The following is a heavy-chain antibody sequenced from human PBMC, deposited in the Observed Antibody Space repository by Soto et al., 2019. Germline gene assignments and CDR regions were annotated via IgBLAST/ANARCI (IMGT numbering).Heavy chain of an antibody. J-gene: IGHJ3*02. D-gene: IGHD3-16*01. V-gene: IGHV4-39*01. CDR1: GGSISSSSYY. CDR3: AGHPRVDYTPREESFYI. CDR2: VYYSGNN. Sequence: QVQLQESGPGLVKPSETLSLTCTVSGGSISSSSYYWDWIRQPPGKGLEWIGNVYYSGNNHYNPSLNRRVTKSIDTPKNQFSLWLSSVNTADTAVYYCAGHPRVDYTPREESFYIWGQGKMVTVSS.